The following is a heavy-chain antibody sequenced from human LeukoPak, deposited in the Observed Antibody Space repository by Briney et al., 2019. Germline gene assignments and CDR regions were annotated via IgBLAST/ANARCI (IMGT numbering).Heavy chain of an antibody. V-gene: IGHV4-61*01. CDR3: ARLRGYSYVIDY. D-gene: IGHD5-18*01. J-gene: IGHJ4*02. Sequence: SETLSLTCTVSGGSVSSGSYYWSWIRQPPGKGLEWIGYIYHSGSTNYNPSLKSRVTISVDTSKNQFSLKLSSVTAADTAVYYCARLRGYSYVIDYWGQGTLVTVSS. CDR2: IYHSGST. CDR1: GGSVSSGSYY.